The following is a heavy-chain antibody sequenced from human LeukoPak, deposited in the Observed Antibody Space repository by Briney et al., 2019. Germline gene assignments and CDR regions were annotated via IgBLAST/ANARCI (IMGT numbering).Heavy chain of an antibody. CDR1: GFTFSSSW. Sequence: GGSLRLSCAASGFTFSSSWMTWVRQAPGKGLEWVASIREDGSQKSAVDSVRGRFTIARDNAKNSVYLQMDSLRAEDTAVYYCARDFRYEGDYWGQGTLVTVSS. CDR2: IREDGSQK. V-gene: IGHV3-7*01. D-gene: IGHD5-12*01. J-gene: IGHJ4*02. CDR3: ARDFRYEGDY.